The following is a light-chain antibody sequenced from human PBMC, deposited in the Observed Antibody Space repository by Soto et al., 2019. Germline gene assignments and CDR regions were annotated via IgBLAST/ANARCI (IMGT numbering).Light chain of an antibody. CDR1: SSDVGGYMY. Sequence: QSVLTQPASVSGSPGQSITISCTGTSSDVGGYMYVSWYQQHPDKAPKLMIYEVSNRPSGVSNRFSGSKSGNTASLTISGLQAEDEADYYCSSYTSRSALYVFGTGTKVTAL. V-gene: IGLV2-14*01. CDR2: EVS. J-gene: IGLJ1*01. CDR3: SSYTSRSALYV.